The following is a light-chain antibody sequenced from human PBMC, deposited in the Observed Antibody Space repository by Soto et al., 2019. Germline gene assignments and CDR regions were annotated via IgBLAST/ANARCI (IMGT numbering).Light chain of an antibody. CDR2: RNN. V-gene: IGLV1-47*03. Sequence: QSVLTQPPSASGTPGQRVTISCSGSSSNIGSNYVYWYQQLPGTAPKLLIYRNNQRPSGVPDRFSGSKSGTSASLAISGLWSQDEATYYCAAWDESVSGRVVFGGGPKLTVL. J-gene: IGLJ2*01. CDR1: SSNIGSNY. CDR3: AAWDESVSGRVV.